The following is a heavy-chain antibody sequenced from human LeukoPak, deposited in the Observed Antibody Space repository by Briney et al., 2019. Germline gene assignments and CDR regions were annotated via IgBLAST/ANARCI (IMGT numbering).Heavy chain of an antibody. CDR3: ARSSVVAATLDY. CDR2: VNPNSGDT. Sequence: DSVAVSCQASGYTFTGYYMHCVRQAPGQGLEWMGWVNPNSGDTNHAPKFQDRLTLTRDTSIHPAYMELSRLRSDDTALYCCARSSVVAATLDYWGQGTLVTVSS. J-gene: IGHJ4*02. CDR1: GYTFTGYY. V-gene: IGHV1-2*02. D-gene: IGHD2-15*01.